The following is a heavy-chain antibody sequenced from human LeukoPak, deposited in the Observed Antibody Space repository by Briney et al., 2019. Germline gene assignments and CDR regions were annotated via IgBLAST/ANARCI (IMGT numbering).Heavy chain of an antibody. J-gene: IGHJ5*02. V-gene: IGHV3-30*02. D-gene: IGHD3-3*01. CDR1: GFTFSSYG. Sequence: GGSLRLSCAASGFTFSSYGMHWVRQAPGKGLEWVAFIRYDGSNKYYADSVKGRFTISRDNSKNTLYLQMNSLRAEDTAVYYCARDSRVTYYDFWSGYLNWFDPWGQGTLVTVSS. CDR3: ARDSRVTYYDFWSGYLNWFDP. CDR2: IRYDGSNK.